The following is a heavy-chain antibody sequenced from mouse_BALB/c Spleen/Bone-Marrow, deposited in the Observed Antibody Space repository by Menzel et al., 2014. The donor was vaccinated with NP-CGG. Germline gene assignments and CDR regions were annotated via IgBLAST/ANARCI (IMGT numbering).Heavy chain of an antibody. D-gene: IGHD1-2*01. Sequence: VKLVESGVELVNPGASVKLSCKASGNTFTSYDINWVRQRPEQGLEWIGWIFPGDSTTKYNEKFKGKATLSTDKSSSTVHMQLSRLTSEDSAVYFCVRSRLRDWYFDVWGAGTTVTISS. CDR3: VRSRLRDWYFDV. J-gene: IGHJ1*01. V-gene: IGHV1S56*01. CDR1: GNTFTSYD. CDR2: IFPGDSTT.